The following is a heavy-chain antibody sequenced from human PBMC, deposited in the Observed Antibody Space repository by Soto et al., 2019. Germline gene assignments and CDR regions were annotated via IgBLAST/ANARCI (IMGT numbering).Heavy chain of an antibody. CDR3: AREGSIAARPYYFDY. CDR1: GFTFSSYS. D-gene: IGHD6-6*01. V-gene: IGHV3-48*02. CDR2: ISSSSSTI. J-gene: IGHJ4*02. Sequence: EVQLVEYGGGLVQPGGSLRLSCAASGFTFSSYSMNWVRQAPGKGLEWVSYISSSSSTIYYADSVKGRFTISRDNAKNSLYLQMNSLRDEDTAVYYCAREGSIAARPYYFDYWGQGTLVTVSS.